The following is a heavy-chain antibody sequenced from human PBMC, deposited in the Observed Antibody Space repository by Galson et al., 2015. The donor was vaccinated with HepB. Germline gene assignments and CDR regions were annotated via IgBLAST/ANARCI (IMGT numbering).Heavy chain of an antibody. CDR1: GFSLSTSGMC. CDR3: ARIPPYYDSSGPYYGMDV. D-gene: IGHD3-22*01. V-gene: IGHV2-70*01. J-gene: IGHJ6*02. Sequence: PALVKPTQTLTLTCTFSGFSLSTSGMCVSWIRQPPGKALEWLALIDWDDDKYYSTSLKTRLTISEGTSKNQVVLTMTNMDPVDTATYYCARIPPYYDSSGPYYGMDVWGQGTTVTVSS. CDR2: IDWDDDK.